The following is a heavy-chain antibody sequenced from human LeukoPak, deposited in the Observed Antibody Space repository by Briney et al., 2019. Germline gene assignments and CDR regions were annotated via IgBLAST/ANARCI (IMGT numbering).Heavy chain of an antibody. D-gene: IGHD3-22*01. J-gene: IGHJ6*03. CDR2: IKSKTDGGTT. CDR3: TTVNYYESSGPSWLDGAFSRYYYYMDV. Sequence: GGSLRLSCAASGFTLSNAWMIWVRQTPGKGLEWVGRIKSKTDGGTTDYAAPVKGRFTISRDDSKTTLYLQMNSLKTEDTAVYYCTTVNYYESSGPSWLDGAFSRYYYYMDVWGKGTTVTVSS. CDR1: GFTLSNAW. V-gene: IGHV3-15*01.